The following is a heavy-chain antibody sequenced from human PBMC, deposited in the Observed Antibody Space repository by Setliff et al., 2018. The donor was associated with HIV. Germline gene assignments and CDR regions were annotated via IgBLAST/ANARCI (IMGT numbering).Heavy chain of an antibody. CDR3: ARSGVYDHFSGYFIRPFDY. CDR1: GFIFSDAW. D-gene: IGHD3-22*01. V-gene: IGHV3-53*01. CDR2: IDRDGFT. Sequence: GGSLRLSCAASGFIFSDAWLSWVRQSPGKWHECVSVIDRDGFTFYTDSVKGRFTISRDTSRNTVYLQMKSRKAGDTALYSCARSGVYDHFSGYFIRPFDYWGQGALVTV. J-gene: IGHJ4*02.